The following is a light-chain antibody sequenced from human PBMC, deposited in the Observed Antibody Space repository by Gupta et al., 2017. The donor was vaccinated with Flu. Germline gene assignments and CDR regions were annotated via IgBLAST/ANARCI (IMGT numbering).Light chain of an antibody. CDR3: QQYKHWPKT. J-gene: IGKJ1*01. CDR2: VAS. Sequence: ASTTSPCLAHRSVYSNLAWYLQKPGQAPRLLIYVASTRATGIPDRFSASGSGTEFTLTISSVQCEDFGVYYCQQYKHWPKTFGQGTKVDIK. V-gene: IGKV3-15*01. CDR1: RSVYSN.